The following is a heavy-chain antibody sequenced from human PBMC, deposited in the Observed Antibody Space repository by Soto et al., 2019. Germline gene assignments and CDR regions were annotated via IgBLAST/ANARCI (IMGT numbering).Heavy chain of an antibody. CDR1: GFTFSGYT. CDR2: IKADNTNT. CDR3: AREGVAPYYYYGMDV. V-gene: IGHV1-3*01. J-gene: IGHJ6*02. D-gene: IGHD5-12*01. Sequence: ASVKVSCKASGFTFSGYTIHWVRQAPGQRLEWMGWIKADNTNTKYSQKFQGRVTITRDTSTSTAHMEVRSLRSDDTAVYYCAREGVAPYYYYGMDVWGQGTPVTVSS.